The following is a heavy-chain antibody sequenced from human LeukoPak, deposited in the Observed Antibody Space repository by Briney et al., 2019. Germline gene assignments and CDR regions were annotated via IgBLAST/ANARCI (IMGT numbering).Heavy chain of an antibody. CDR3: ARTNRPTYYYGSGSYYAGYYSDY. CDR1: GGSISSGGYY. Sequence: SQTLSLTCTVSGGSISSGGYYWSWIRQHPGKGLEWIGYIYYSGSTYYNPSLKSRVTISVDTSKNQFSLKLSSVTAADTAVYYCARTNRPTYYYGSGSYYAGYYSDYWGQGTLVTVSS. D-gene: IGHD3-10*01. CDR2: IYYSGST. V-gene: IGHV4-31*03. J-gene: IGHJ4*02.